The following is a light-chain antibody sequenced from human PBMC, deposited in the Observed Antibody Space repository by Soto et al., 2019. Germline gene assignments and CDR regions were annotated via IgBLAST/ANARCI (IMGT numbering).Light chain of an antibody. CDR3: SSNAVSNNYF. CDR1: SSDVGGYNY. V-gene: IGLV2-8*01. Sequence: QSALTQPPSASGSPGQSVTISCTGTSSDVGGYNYVSWYQQHPGKAPKLIIYEVSKRPSGVPDRFSGSKSGNTASLTVSGLQAEDGAYYFCSSNAVSNNYFFGTWTKLTVL. J-gene: IGLJ1*01. CDR2: EVS.